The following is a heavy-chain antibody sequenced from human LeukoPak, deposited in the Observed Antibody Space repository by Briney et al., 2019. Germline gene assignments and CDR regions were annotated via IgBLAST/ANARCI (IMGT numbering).Heavy chain of an antibody. CDR1: GYTFTSYY. V-gene: IGHV1-2*02. CDR3: ARVLSAMNAFDI. CDR2: INPNSGGT. J-gene: IGHJ3*02. Sequence: GASVKVSCKASGYTFTSYYMHWVRQAPGQGLEWMGWINPNSGGTNYAQKFQGRVTMTRDTSISTAYMELSRLRSDDTAVYYCARVLSAMNAFDIWGQGTMVTVSS.